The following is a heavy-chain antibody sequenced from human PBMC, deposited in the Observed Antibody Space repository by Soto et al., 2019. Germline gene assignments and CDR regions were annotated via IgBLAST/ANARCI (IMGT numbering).Heavy chain of an antibody. J-gene: IGHJ6*02. Sequence: GGSLRLSCAASGFTFDDYAMHWVRQAPGKGLEWVSGISWNSGSIGYADPVKGRFTIPSDNAKNSLYLQMNSRRAEDTALYYCAKELVDTARVIYDGMDVWGQGTTVTVSS. CDR1: GFTFDDYA. CDR2: ISWNSGSI. V-gene: IGHV3-9*01. D-gene: IGHD5-18*01. CDR3: AKELVDTARVIYDGMDV.